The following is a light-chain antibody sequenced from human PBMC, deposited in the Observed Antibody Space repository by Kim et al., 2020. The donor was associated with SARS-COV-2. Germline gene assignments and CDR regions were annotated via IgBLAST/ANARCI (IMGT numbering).Light chain of an antibody. J-gene: IGKJ2*01. CDR1: QSVNARY. CDR2: DAS. CDR3: QQYGSSLVT. Sequence: SPGERAPLSCRASQSVNARYVAWYQQKPGQAPRLLIYDASRRATGIPDRFSGSGSGTDFTLTISRLEPEDFAVYYCQQYGSSLVTFGQGTKLEI. V-gene: IGKV3-20*01.